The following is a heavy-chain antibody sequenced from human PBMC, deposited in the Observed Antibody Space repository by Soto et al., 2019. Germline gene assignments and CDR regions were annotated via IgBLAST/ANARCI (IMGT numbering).Heavy chain of an antibody. CDR2: IYYSGST. V-gene: IGHV4-59*08. J-gene: IGHJ4*02. CDR1: GGSISSYY. CDR3: ARSLRVTFGGVIAPFDY. D-gene: IGHD3-16*02. Sequence: TSETLSLTCTVSGGSISSYYWSWIRQPPGKGLEWIGYIYYSGSTNYNPSLKSRVTISVDTSKNQFSLKLSSVTAADTAVYYCARSLRVTFGGVIAPFDYWGQGTLVTVSS.